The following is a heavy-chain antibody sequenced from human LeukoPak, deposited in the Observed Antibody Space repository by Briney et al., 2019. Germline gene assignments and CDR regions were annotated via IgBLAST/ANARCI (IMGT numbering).Heavy chain of an antibody. CDR3: AKGSTWLVLNWFDP. CDR1: GGSNSSYY. Sequence: LSLTCTVSGGSNSSYYWSWIRQPPGKGLEWVSGISWNSGSIGYADSVKGRFTISRDNAKNSLYLQMNSLRAEDTALYYCAKGSTWLVLNWFDPWGQGTLVTVSS. J-gene: IGHJ5*02. D-gene: IGHD6-19*01. V-gene: IGHV3-9*01. CDR2: ISWNSGSI.